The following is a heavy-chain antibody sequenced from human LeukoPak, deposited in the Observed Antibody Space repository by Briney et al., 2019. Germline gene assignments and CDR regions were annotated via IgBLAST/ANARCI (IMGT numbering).Heavy chain of an antibody. CDR3: AREREGYCSSTSCYFDY. J-gene: IGHJ4*02. CDR2: IIPIFGTA. Sequence: GASVKVSCKASGGTFSSYAISWVRQAPGQGLEWMGGIIPIFGTANYAQKFQGRVTITADESTSTAYMELSSLRSEDTAVYYCAREREGYCSSTSCYFDYWGQGTLVTVSS. D-gene: IGHD2-2*01. V-gene: IGHV1-69*13. CDR1: GGTFSSYA.